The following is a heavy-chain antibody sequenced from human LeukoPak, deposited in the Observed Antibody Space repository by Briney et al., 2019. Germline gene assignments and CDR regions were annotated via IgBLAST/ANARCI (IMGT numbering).Heavy chain of an antibody. J-gene: IGHJ5*02. CDR1: GFTFGDYA. CDR2: IRSKAYGGTT. V-gene: IGHV3-49*04. Sequence: PGRSLRLSCTASGFTFGDYAMSWVRQAPGKGLEWVGFIRSKAYGGTTEYAASVKGRLTISRDDSKSIAYLQMNSLKTEDTAVYYCTRENAVLLWFGEQPFYDTPWGQGTLVTVSS. CDR3: TRENAVLLWFGEQPFYDTP. D-gene: IGHD3-10*01.